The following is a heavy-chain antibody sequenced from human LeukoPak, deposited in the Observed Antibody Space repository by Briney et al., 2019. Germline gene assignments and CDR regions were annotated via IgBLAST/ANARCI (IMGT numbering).Heavy chain of an antibody. CDR3: ARARGVPAAISYFDY. J-gene: IGHJ4*02. V-gene: IGHV3-53*01. D-gene: IGHD2-2*02. CDR2: IYSGGST. Sequence: GGSLRLSCAASGFTVSSNYMSWVRQAPGKGLEWVSVIYSGGSTYYADSVKGRFTISRDNSKNTLYLQMDSLRAEDTAVYYCARARGVPAAISYFDYWGQGTLVTVSS. CDR1: GFTVSSNY.